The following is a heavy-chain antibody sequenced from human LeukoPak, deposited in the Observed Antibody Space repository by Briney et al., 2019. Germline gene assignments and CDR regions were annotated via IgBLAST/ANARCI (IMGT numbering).Heavy chain of an antibody. CDR2: INPSGGST. J-gene: IGHJ5*02. CDR3: ARRMYYYDSSGYYFWFDP. Sequence: ASVKVSCKASGYTFTSYYMHWVRQAPGQGLEWMGIINPSGGSTSYAQKFQGRATMTRDTSTSTVCMELSSLRSEDTAVYYCARRMYYYDSSGYYFWFDPWGQGTLVTVSS. V-gene: IGHV1-46*03. D-gene: IGHD3-22*01. CDR1: GYTFTSYY.